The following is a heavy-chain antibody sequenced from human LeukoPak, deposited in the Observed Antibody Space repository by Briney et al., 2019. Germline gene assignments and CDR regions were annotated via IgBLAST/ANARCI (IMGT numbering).Heavy chain of an antibody. CDR2: IAFDGSNK. D-gene: IGHD2-2*01. CDR3: ASGSSKYQLLAFHV. Sequence: GGSLRLSCAASGFTFSTYAMHWVRQAPGKGLEWVAVIAFDGSNKYYAESVKGRFAISRDNSKNTMYLQMNSLRLEDTAVYYCASGSSKYQLLAFHVWRQGTVVTVYS. J-gene: IGHJ4*02. V-gene: IGHV3-30*09. CDR1: GFTFSTYA.